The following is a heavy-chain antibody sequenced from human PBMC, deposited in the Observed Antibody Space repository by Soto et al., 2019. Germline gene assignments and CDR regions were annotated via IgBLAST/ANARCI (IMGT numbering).Heavy chain of an antibody. CDR2: IDWDDDK. D-gene: IGHD3-3*01. CDR3: ARIRLDFWSGYKIYYYYYGMDV. Sequence: SGPTLVNPTQTLTLTCTFSGFSLSTSGMCVSWIRQPPGKALEWLALIDWDDDKYYSTSLKTRLTISKDTSKNQVVLTMTNMDPVDTATYYCARIRLDFWSGYKIYYYYYGMDVWGQGTTVTVSS. CDR1: GFSLSTSGMC. J-gene: IGHJ6*02. V-gene: IGHV2-70*01.